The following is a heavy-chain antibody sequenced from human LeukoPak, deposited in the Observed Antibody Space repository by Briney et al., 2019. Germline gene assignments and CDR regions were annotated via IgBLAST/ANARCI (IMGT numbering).Heavy chain of an antibody. Sequence: PGGSLRLSCTASGFTLSTYTMSWVRQAPGKGLEWGSYISSTSTTKYYADSVNGRFTISRDNSKNSLDLQMNRLTAEDTAVYYCARDRSLVDGDYGVWFDAWGQGSLVTVSS. CDR3: ARDRSLVDGDYGVWFDA. J-gene: IGHJ5*02. D-gene: IGHD4-17*01. CDR1: GFTLSTYT. V-gene: IGHV3-48*04. CDR2: ISSTSTTK.